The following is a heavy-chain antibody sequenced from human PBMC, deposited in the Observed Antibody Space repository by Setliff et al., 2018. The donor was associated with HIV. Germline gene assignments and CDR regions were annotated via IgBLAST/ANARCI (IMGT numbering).Heavy chain of an antibody. J-gene: IGHJ2*01. CDR1: GFTFTDYF. Sequence: ASVKVSCKASGFTFTDYFFHWVRQAPGQGLEYMGLINPRNGATKYAQKFQGRVTVTRDMSIITAYLDLTSLGSEDTAIYYCARHLMGGYSFDLWGPGTLVTVSS. D-gene: IGHD1-26*01. CDR2: INPRNGAT. V-gene: IGHV1-2*02. CDR3: ARHLMGGYSFDL.